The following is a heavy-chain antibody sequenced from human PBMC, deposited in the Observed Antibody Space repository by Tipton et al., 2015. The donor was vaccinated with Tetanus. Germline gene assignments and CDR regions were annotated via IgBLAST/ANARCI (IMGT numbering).Heavy chain of an antibody. CDR3: ARSGGRRYAFDI. CDR2: ISSSSSYI. J-gene: IGHJ3*02. V-gene: IGHV3-21*01. D-gene: IGHD3-16*01. Sequence: SLRLSCAASGFTFSSYSMNWVRQAPGKGLEWVSSISSSSSYIYYADSVKGRFTISRDNAKNSLYLQMNSLRAEDTAVYYCARSGGRRYAFDIWGQGTMVTVSS. CDR1: GFTFSSYS.